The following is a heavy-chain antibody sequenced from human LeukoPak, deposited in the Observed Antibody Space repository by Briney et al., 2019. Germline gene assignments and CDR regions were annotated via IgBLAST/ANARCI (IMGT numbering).Heavy chain of an antibody. J-gene: IGHJ4*02. CDR2: INPNSGGT. CDR3: ARDLSTSSTWELDY. Sequence: ASVKVSCKASGYTFTGYYMHWVRQAPGQGLEWMGWINPNSGGTNYAQKFLGRVTMTRDTSTSTASMELSRLRSDDTAVYLCARDLSTSSTWELDYWGQGTLVTVSS. V-gene: IGHV1-2*02. D-gene: IGHD2/OR15-2a*01. CDR1: GYTFTGYY.